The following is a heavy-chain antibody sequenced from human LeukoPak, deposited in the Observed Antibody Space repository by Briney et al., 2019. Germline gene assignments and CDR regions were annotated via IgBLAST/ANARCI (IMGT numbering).Heavy chain of an antibody. CDR3: ARDTPQGAFDI. Sequence: SETLSLTCAVYGGSFSGYYWSWIRQPPGKGLEWIGEINHSGSTNYNPSLKSRVTISVDTSKNQFSRKLSSVTAADTAVYYCARDTPQGAFDIWGQGTMVTVSS. J-gene: IGHJ3*02. D-gene: IGHD2-15*01. V-gene: IGHV4-34*01. CDR1: GGSFSGYY. CDR2: INHSGST.